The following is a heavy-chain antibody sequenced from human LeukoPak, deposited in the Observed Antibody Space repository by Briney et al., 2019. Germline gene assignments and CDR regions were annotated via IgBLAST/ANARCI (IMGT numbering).Heavy chain of an antibody. V-gene: IGHV3-23*01. CDR3: AKVAMIVVGRPYYFDY. J-gene: IGHJ4*02. CDR2: ISGSGGST. Sequence: GGFLRLSCAASGFTFSSYAMSWVRQAPGKGLEWVSAISGSGGSTYYADSVKGRFTISRDNSKNTLYLQMNSLRAEDTAVYYCAKVAMIVVGRPYYFDYWGQGTLVTVSS. CDR1: GFTFSSYA. D-gene: IGHD3-22*01.